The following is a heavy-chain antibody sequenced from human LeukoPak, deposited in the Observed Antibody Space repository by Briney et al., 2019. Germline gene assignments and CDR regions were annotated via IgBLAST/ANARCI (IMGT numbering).Heavy chain of an antibody. D-gene: IGHD3-10*01. CDR3: ARGVTGIYYYYYMDT. CDR1: GYTFTGYY. CDR2: INPNSGGT. V-gene: IGHV1-2*02. J-gene: IGHJ6*03. Sequence: ASVKVSCKASGYTFTGYYIHWVRQAPGQGLEWMGWINPNSGGTNYAQKFQGRVTMTRDTSISTAYMGLSRLSSDDTAVYYCARGVTGIYYYYYMDTWGKGTTVTVSS.